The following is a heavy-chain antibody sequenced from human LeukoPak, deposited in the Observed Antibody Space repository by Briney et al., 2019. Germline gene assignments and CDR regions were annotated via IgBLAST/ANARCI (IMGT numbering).Heavy chain of an antibody. CDR1: GYTFTGYY. D-gene: IGHD6-19*01. Sequence: ASVTVSCKASGYTFTGYYMHWVRQAPGQGLEWMGWINPNSGGANYAQKFQGRVTMTRDTSISTAYMELSRLRSDDTAVYYCAREGSSGWYPDYWGQGTLVTVSS. J-gene: IGHJ4*02. CDR2: INPNSGGA. CDR3: AREGSSGWYPDY. V-gene: IGHV1-2*02.